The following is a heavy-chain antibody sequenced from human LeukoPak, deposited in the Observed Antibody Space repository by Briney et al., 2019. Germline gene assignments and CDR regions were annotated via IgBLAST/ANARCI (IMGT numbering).Heavy chain of an antibody. V-gene: IGHV4-59*01. J-gene: IGHJ6*03. CDR2: VYHSGGT. Sequence: PSETLSLTCTVSGGSISSYYWSWIRQSPGKGLEWIGYVYHSGGTNYNPSLKSRVIISIDTSKNQFSLKLNSVAAADTAVYYCAGCNNYYYYMDVWGKGTTVTVSS. CDR3: AGCNNYYYYMDV. D-gene: IGHD4/OR15-4a*01. CDR1: GGSISSYY.